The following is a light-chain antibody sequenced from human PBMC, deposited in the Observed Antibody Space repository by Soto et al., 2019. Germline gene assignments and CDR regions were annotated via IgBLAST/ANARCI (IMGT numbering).Light chain of an antibody. CDR1: QSLLFSSNKKNY. V-gene: IGKV4-1*01. CDR2: WAS. CDR3: QQFYSSPLT. J-gene: IGKJ4*01. Sequence: DIVITHSPASLAVSLGERATINCNSSQSLLFSSNKKNYLAWYQQRPGQPPKLLIYWASSRESGVPDRFTGSGSGTDFTLSISSLQAEDVAVYYCQQFYSSPLTFGGGTKVDIK.